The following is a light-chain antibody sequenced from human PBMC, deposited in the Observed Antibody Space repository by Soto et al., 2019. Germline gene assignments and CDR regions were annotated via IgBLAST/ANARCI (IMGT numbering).Light chain of an antibody. CDR3: QQSNIIGT. J-gene: IGKJ1*01. Sequence: DIQMTQSPSTLSASVGDRVTITCRASQSISSWLAWYQQKPGTAPKLLIYKASTLQSGVPSRSSGSGAGTESPLPISSLQPDDSTTYTAQQSNIIGTCAQGPRVDTK. V-gene: IGKV1-5*03. CDR1: QSISSW. CDR2: KAS.